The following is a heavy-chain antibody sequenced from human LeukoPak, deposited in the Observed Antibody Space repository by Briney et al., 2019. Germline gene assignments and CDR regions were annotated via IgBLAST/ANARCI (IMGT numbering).Heavy chain of an antibody. CDR3: ARDGTGPPRGPLDY. Sequence: SETLSLTCTVSGGSISSGGYYWSWIRQHPGKGLEWIGYIYYSGSTYYNPSLKSRVTISVDTSKNQFSLKLSSVTAADTAVYYWARDGTGPPRGPLDYGGQETLVTVSS. J-gene: IGHJ4*02. D-gene: IGHD1-1*01. CDR1: GGSISSGGYY. CDR2: IYYSGST. V-gene: IGHV4-31*03.